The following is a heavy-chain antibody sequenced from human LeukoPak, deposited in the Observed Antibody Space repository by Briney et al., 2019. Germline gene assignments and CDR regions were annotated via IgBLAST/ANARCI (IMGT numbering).Heavy chain of an antibody. V-gene: IGHV4-59*08. CDR2: IYYSGST. D-gene: IGHD2-8*01. CDR1: GGSISSYY. Sequence: SETLSLTCTVSGGSISSYYWSWIRQPPGKGLEWIGYIYYSGSTNYNPSLKSRVTISVDTSKNQFSLKLSSVTAADTAVYYCASVNGNYYYYYGMDVWGQGTTVTVSS. J-gene: IGHJ6*02. CDR3: ASVNGNYYYYYGMDV.